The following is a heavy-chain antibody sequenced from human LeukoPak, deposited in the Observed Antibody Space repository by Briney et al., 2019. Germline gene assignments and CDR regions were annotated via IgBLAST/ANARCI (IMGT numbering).Heavy chain of an antibody. J-gene: IGHJ4*02. CDR3: ARDPDF. CDR1: GFTFSNYG. CDR2: ISSSSGTI. V-gene: IGHV3-48*01. Sequence: PRGSLRLSCAASGFTFSNYGMNWVRQAPGKGLDWVSYISSSSGTIYYADSVKGRFTISRDNAKNSLYLQMNSLRAEDTAVYYCARDPDFWGQGILVTVSS.